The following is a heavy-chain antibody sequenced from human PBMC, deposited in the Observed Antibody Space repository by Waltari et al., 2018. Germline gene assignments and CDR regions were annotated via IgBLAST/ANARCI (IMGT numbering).Heavy chain of an antibody. V-gene: IGHV4-38-2*01. CDR3: ARQIGTGIDDAFDI. CDR2: IYHSGST. D-gene: IGHD3-10*01. CDR1: GYSISSGYY. J-gene: IGHJ3*02. Sequence: QVQLQESGPGLVKPSETLSLTCPVSGYSISSGYYWGWLRQPPGKGLEWIGSIYHSGSTYYNPSLKSRVTISVDTSKNQFSLKLSSVTAADTAVYYCARQIGTGIDDAFDIWGQGTMVTVSS.